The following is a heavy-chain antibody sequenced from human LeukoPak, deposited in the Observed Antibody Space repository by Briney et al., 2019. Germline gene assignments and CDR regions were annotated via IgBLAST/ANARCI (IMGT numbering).Heavy chain of an antibody. D-gene: IGHD3-22*01. Sequence: PSETLSLTCAVYGGSFSGYYWSWIRQPPGKGLEWIGEINHSGSTNYNPSLKSRVTISVDTSKNQFSLKPSSVTAADTAVYYCARKTYYYDSSGYYFPSIAVNYFDYWGQGTLVTVSS. CDR1: GGSFSGYY. J-gene: IGHJ4*02. V-gene: IGHV4-34*01. CDR2: INHSGST. CDR3: ARKTYYYDSSGYYFPSIAVNYFDY.